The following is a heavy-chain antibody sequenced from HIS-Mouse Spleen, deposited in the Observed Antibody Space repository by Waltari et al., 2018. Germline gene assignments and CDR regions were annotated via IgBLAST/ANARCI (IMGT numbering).Heavy chain of an antibody. D-gene: IGHD3-3*01. CDR1: GGSISSYY. Sequence: QVQLQESGPGLVKPSETLSLTCTVSGGSISSYYWSWIRQPAGKGLEWIGRIYTSGSTNYNHTLKSRVTMSVDTSKNQFSLKLSSVTAADTAVYYCARGPEYYDFWSGYLRWGQGTLVTVSS. CDR2: IYTSGST. CDR3: ARGPEYYDFWSGYLR. V-gene: IGHV4-4*07. J-gene: IGHJ4*02.